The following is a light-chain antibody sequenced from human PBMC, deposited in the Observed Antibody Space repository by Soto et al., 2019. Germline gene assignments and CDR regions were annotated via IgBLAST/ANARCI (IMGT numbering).Light chain of an antibody. CDR1: QSVSSY. V-gene: IGKV3-11*01. J-gene: IGKJ5*01. Sequence: DIVLTQSPATLSLSPGERATLSCRASQSVSSYLAWYQQKPGQAPRLLIYDASNRATGIPARFSGSGSGTDFTLTISSLEPEDFAVYYCQQRSNWPPRITFGQGTRLENK. CDR2: DAS. CDR3: QQRSNWPPRIT.